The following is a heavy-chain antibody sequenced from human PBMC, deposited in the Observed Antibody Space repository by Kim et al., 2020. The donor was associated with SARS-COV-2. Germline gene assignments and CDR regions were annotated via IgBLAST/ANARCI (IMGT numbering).Heavy chain of an antibody. V-gene: IGHV3-33*01. CDR2: IWYDGSNK. CDR3: ARDHGSSWSPYYYYYGMDV. J-gene: IGHJ6*02. D-gene: IGHD6-13*01. Sequence: GGSLRLSCAASGFTFSSYGMHWVRQAPGKGLEWVAVIWYDGSNKYYADSVKGRFTISRDNSKNTLYLQMNSLRAEDTAVYYCARDHGSSWSPYYYYYGMDVWGQGTTVTVSS. CDR1: GFTFSSYG.